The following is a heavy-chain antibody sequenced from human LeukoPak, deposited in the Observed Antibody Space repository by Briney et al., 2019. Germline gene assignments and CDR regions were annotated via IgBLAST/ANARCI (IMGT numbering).Heavy chain of an antibody. D-gene: IGHD5-18*01. CDR3: AGFRGYSYGLDY. CDR2: ISYDGSNK. V-gene: IGHV3-30-3*01. J-gene: IGHJ4*02. CDR1: GFTFSSYA. Sequence: PGGSLRLSCAASGFTFSSYAMHWVRQAPGKGLEWVAVISYDGSNKYYADSVKGRFTISRDNSKNTLYLQMNSLRAGDTAVYYCAGFRGYSYGLDYWAREPWSPSPQ.